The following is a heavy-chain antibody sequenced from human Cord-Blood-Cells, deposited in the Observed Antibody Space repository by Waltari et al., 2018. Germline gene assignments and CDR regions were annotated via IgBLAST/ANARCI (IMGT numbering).Heavy chain of an antibody. CDR1: GFTFSSYA. CDR3: AKDREGAPYNYYCDY. V-gene: IGHV3-23*01. J-gene: IGHJ4*02. Sequence: EVQLLESGGGLVQPGGSLRLSCAASGFTFSSYAMSWVRQSPGKGLEWVSAISGSGGSTYYADSVKGRFTISRDNSKNTLYLQMNSLRAEDTAVYYCAKDREGAPYNYYCDYWGQGTLVTVSS. D-gene: IGHD1-1*01. CDR2: ISGSGGST.